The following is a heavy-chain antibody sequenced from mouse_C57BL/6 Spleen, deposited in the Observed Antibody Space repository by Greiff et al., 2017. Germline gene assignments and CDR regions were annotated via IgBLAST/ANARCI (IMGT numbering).Heavy chain of an antibody. D-gene: IGHD2-2*01. V-gene: IGHV5-16*01. J-gene: IGHJ4*01. Sequence: EVKLVESEGGLVQPGSSMKLSCTASGFTFSDYYMAWVRQVPEKGLEWVANINYDGSSTYYLDSLKSRFIISRDNAKNILYLQMSSLKSEDTATYYCARVYGYGYAMDYWGQGTSVTVSS. CDR3: ARVYGYGYAMDY. CDR2: INYDGSST. CDR1: GFTFSDYY.